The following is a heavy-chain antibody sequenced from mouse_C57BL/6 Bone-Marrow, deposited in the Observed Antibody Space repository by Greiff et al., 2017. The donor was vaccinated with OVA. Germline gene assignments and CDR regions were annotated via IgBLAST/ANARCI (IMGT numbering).Heavy chain of an antibody. J-gene: IGHJ4*01. CDR1: GYTFTDYY. CDR3: ARDLLLRDYYAMDY. CDR2: INPYNGGT. Sequence: VQLKESGPVLVKPGASVKMSCKASGYTFTDYYMNWVKQSHGKSLEWIGVINPYNGGTSYNQKFKGKATLTVDKSSSTAYMELNSLTSEDSAVYYCARDLLLRDYYAMDYWGQGTSVTVSS. V-gene: IGHV1-19*01. D-gene: IGHD1-1*01.